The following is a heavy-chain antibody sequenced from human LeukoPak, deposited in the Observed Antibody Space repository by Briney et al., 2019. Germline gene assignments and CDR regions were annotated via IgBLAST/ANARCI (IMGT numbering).Heavy chain of an antibody. V-gene: IGHV3-30*04. Sequence: GRSLRLSCAASGFTFSSYVMHWVRQAPGKGLEWVAIISYDGSNEYYADSVKGRFTISRDNSKNTLYLQMNSLRAADTAVYYCGKEKAPSYLSPFDSGAREPLAPVPS. J-gene: IGHJ4*02. CDR2: ISYDGSNE. CDR3: GKEKAPSYLSPFDS. D-gene: IGHD2-2*01. CDR1: GFTFSSYV.